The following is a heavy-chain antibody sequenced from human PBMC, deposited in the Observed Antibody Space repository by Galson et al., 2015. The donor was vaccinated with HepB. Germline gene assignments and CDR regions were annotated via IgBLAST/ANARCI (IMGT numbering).Heavy chain of an antibody. D-gene: IGHD6-13*01. V-gene: IGHV3-23*01. Sequence: SLRLSCAASGLTFTTYAMHWVRQAPGKGPEWVSAISGSGGNTYYADSVKGRFTISRDNSKNTLYLQMHSLRAEDTTVYYCAKRSPSSSSWYFDYWGQGTLVTVSS. CDR3: AKRSPSSSSWYFDY. J-gene: IGHJ4*02. CDR1: GLTFTTYA. CDR2: ISGSGGNT.